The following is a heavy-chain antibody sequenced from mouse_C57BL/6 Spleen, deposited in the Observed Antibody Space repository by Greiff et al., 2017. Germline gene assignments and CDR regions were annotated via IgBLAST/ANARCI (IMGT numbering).Heavy chain of an antibody. Sequence: VQLQQSGPELVKPGASVKISCTASGYSFTDYNMNWVKQSNGKSLEWIGVINPNYGTTSYNQKFKGKATLTVDQSSSTAYMQLNCLTSEDSAVYYCARGGSSSYYYAMDYWGQGTSVTVSS. CDR3: ARGGSSSYYYAMDY. CDR1: GYSFTDYN. CDR2: INPNYGTT. D-gene: IGHD1-1*01. V-gene: IGHV1-39*01. J-gene: IGHJ4*01.